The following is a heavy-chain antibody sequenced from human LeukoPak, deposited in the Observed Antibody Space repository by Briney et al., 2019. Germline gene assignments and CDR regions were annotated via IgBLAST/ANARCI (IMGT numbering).Heavy chain of an antibody. CDR2: IDPNSGDT. CDR3: ARDWDDTYDY. J-gene: IGHJ4*02. V-gene: IGHV1-2*02. CDR1: GYTFTDYY. D-gene: IGHD3-22*01. Sequence: GASVKVSCKASGYTFTDYYMHWVRQAPGQGLKWMGWIDPNSGDTNYAQKFQGRVTMTRDTSISTAYMELSRLRSDDTAVYYCARDWDDTYDYWGQGTLVTVSS.